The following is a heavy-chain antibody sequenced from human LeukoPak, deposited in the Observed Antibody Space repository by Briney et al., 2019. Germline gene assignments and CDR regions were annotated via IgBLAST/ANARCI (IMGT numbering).Heavy chain of an antibody. V-gene: IGHV4-34*01. CDR3: ERGVFWGGYLDY. D-gene: IGHD3-3*01. CDR2: INHSGRT. J-gene: IGHJ4*02. CDR1: GGSFSGYY. Sequence: SETLSLTCAVYGGSFSGYYWSWIRQPPGKGLEWIGEINHSGRTNYNPSLKSRVTISVDTSKHQFSLKLSSVTGADTAVYYCERGVFWGGYLDYWGQGTLVTVSS.